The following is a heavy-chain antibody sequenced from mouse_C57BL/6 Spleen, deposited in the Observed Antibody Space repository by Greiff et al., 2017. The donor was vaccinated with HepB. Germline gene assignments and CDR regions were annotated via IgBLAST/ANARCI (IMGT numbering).Heavy chain of an antibody. V-gene: IGHV5-17*01. D-gene: IGHD1-1*01. CDR1: GFTFSDYG. J-gene: IGHJ1*03. CDR2: ISSGSSTI. Sequence: EVQLQESGGGLVKPGGSLKLSCAASGFTFSDYGMHWVRQAPEKGLEWVAYISSGSSTIYYADTVKGRFTISRDNAKNTLFLQMTSLRSEDTAMYYCARADGSSYEGWYFDVWGTGTTVTVSS. CDR3: ARADGSSYEGWYFDV.